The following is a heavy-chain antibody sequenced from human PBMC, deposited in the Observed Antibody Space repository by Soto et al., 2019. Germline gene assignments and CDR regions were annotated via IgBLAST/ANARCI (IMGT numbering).Heavy chain of an antibody. CDR3: ASSNYYDSSGYYFPYGY. D-gene: IGHD3-22*01. CDR1: GGTFSSYA. CDR2: IIPIFGTA. V-gene: IGHV1-69*01. Sequence: QVQLVQSGAEVKKPGSSVKVSCKASGGTFSSYAISWVRQAPGQGLEWMGGIIPIFGTANYAQKFQGRVTITADESTSTAYMELSRLRSEDTAVYYCASSNYYDSSGYYFPYGYWGQGTLVTVSS. J-gene: IGHJ4*02.